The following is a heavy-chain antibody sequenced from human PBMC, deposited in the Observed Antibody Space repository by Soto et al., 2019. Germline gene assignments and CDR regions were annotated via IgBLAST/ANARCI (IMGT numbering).Heavy chain of an antibody. Sequence: GGSLRLSCTASGFTFSSYAMHWVRQAPGKGLEYVSAISSNGGSTYYADSVKGRFTISRDNSKNTLYLQMSSLRAEDTAVYYCVKALRYFDWLPDFDYWGQGTLVTVSS. CDR1: GFTFSSYA. CDR3: VKALRYFDWLPDFDY. V-gene: IGHV3-64D*06. D-gene: IGHD3-9*01. J-gene: IGHJ4*02. CDR2: ISSNGGST.